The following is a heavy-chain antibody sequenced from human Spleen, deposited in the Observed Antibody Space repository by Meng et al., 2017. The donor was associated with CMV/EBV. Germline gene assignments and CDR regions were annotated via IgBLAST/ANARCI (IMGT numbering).Heavy chain of an antibody. CDR1: GFIFDDYA. V-gene: IGHV3-23*01. Sequence: GGSLRLSCAASGFIFDDYAMHWVRQAPGKGLEWVSGIGRRGDSTYYADSVKGRFTVSRDNSQNTLYLQMSSLRVEDTAVYYWAKNWGKSGSSTESFGVWGQGTVVTVSS. D-gene: IGHD5-12*01. CDR2: IGRRGDST. J-gene: IGHJ3*01. CDR3: AKNWGKSGSSTESFGV.